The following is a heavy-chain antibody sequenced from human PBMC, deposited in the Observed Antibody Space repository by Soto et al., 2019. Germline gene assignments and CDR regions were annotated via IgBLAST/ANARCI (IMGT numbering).Heavy chain of an antibody. V-gene: IGHV3-23*01. CDR1: GFTFSSYA. CDR2: ISGSGGST. CDR3: AIYGDADPFDY. J-gene: IGHJ4*02. Sequence: GGSLRLSCAASGFTFSSYAMSWVRQAPGKGLEWVSAISGSGGSTYYADSVKGRFTISRDNSKNTLYRQMNSLRAEDTAVYYCAIYGDADPFDYWGQGTLVTVSS. D-gene: IGHD4-17*01.